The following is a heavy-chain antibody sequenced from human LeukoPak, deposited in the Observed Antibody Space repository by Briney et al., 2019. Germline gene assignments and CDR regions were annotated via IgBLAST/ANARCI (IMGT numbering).Heavy chain of an antibody. CDR3: ARDTRFYGDYTED. D-gene: IGHD4-17*01. CDR1: GFTFPAYA. Sequence: PGRSLRHSCVASGFTFPAYAVHWVRQAPGKGLEWVAVISSDGNNEYYTDSVKGRFTISRDNSRNTLYLQMNSLRGEDTAVYYCARDTRFYGDYTEDWGQGTLVTVSS. CDR2: ISSDGNNE. V-gene: IGHV3-30-3*01. J-gene: IGHJ4*02.